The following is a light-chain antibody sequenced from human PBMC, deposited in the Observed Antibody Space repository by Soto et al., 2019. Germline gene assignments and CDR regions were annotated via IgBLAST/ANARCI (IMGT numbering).Light chain of an antibody. V-gene: IGKV3-11*01. J-gene: IGKJ1*01. CDR3: QQRSNWMWT. CDR1: QSVSSY. Sequence: EIVLTQSPATLSLSPGERATLSCRASQSVSSYLAWYQQKPGQAPSLLIYDASNRATGIPARFSGSGSGTDFNLTISRLETEEFAVYDGQQRSNWMWTGGQGTQGEIK. CDR2: DAS.